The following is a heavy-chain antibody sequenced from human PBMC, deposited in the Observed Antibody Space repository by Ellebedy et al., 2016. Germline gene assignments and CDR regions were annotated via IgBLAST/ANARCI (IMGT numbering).Heavy chain of an antibody. J-gene: IGHJ3*02. CDR2: IYYSGST. CDR3: ARDLPENDAFDI. V-gene: IGHV4-59*12. CDR1: GDSINNNY. Sequence: SETLSLXCSVSGDSINNNYWSWIRQPPGKSLEWIGYIYYSGSTNYNPSLKSRVTMSVDTSKNQFSLKLSSVTAADTAVYYCARDLPENDAFDIWGQGPMVTVSS.